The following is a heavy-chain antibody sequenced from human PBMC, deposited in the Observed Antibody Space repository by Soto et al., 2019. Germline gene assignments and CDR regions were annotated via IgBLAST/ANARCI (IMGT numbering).Heavy chain of an antibody. CDR3: ASTAQYSFDY. Sequence: EVQLVESGGGLVQPGGSLRLSCAASGFTFSSYAMHWVRQAPGKGLEYVSTINTNGGSTYYANSVKGRFTISRDNSKNTRYLQMGSLRAEDMAVYYCASTAQYSFDYWGQGTLVTVSS. V-gene: IGHV3-64*01. CDR2: INTNGGST. CDR1: GFTFSSYA. J-gene: IGHJ4*02.